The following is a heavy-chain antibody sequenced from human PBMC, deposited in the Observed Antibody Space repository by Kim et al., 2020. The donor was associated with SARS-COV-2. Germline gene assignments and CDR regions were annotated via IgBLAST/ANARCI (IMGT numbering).Heavy chain of an antibody. CDR2: ISYDGSNK. Sequence: GGSLRLSCAASGFTFSSYAMHWVRQAPGKGLEWVAVISYDGSNKYYADSVKGRFTISRDNSKNTLYLQMNSLRAADTAVYYCARGTHGNSFDYWGQGTLVTVSS. CDR1: GFTFSSYA. J-gene: IGHJ4*02. V-gene: IGHV3-30*04. CDR3: ARGTHGNSFDY.